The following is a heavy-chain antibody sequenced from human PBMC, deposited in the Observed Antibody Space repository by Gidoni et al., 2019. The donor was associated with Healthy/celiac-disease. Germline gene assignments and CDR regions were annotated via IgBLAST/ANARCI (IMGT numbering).Heavy chain of an antibody. CDR2: IIPILGIA. J-gene: IGHJ4*02. CDR3: ARSGSYCGGDCFDW. CDR1: GGTFSSYT. V-gene: IGHV1-69*02. Sequence: QVQLVQSGAEVKKPGSSVKVSCKASGGTFSSYTISWVRQAPGQGLEWMGRIIPILGIANCAQKFQGRVTITADKSTSTAYMELSSLRSEDTAVYYCARSGSYCGGDCFDWWGQGTLVTVSS. D-gene: IGHD2-21*01.